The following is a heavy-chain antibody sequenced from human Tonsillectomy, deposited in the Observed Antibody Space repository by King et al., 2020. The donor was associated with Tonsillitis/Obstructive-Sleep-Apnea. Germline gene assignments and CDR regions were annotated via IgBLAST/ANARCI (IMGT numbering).Heavy chain of an antibody. CDR2: ISGGGGST. J-gene: IGHJ4*02. D-gene: IGHD3-10*01. Sequence: VQLVESGGGLVQPGGSLRLSCAASGITFSSYAMSWFRQALGKGLEWVSTISGGGGSTYYADSVKGRFTISRDNSKNTLYLQMNSLRAEDTAVYYCAKAMVQGIIITIFDYWGQGTLVTVSS. CDR1: GITFSSYA. V-gene: IGHV3-23*04. CDR3: AKAMVQGIIITIFDY.